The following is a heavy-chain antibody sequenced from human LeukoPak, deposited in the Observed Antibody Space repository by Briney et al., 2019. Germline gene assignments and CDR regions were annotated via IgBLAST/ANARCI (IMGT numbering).Heavy chain of an antibody. CDR1: GYTFTGYY. CDR2: INPNSGGT. V-gene: IGHV1-2*02. J-gene: IGHJ4*02. Sequence: GASVKVSCKASGYTFTGYYMHWVRQAPGQGLEWMGWINPNSGGTNYAQKFQGRVTMTRDTSISTAYMELSRLRSDDTAVYYCARARLLLRFLEWLPGDYWGQGTLVTVSS. CDR3: ARARLLLRFLEWLPGDY. D-gene: IGHD3-3*01.